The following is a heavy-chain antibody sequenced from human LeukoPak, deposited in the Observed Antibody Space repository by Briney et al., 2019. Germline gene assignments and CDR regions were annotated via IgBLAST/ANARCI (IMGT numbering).Heavy chain of an antibody. CDR1: GFTFSSYA. CDR2: ISGSGGST. CDR3: AKDLDSSGYYQFDY. V-gene: IGHV3-23*01. D-gene: IGHD3-22*01. J-gene: IGHJ4*02. Sequence: GGSLRPSXAASGFTFSSYAMSWVRQAPGKGLEWVSAISGSGGSTYYADSVKGRFTISRDNSKNTLYLQMNSLRAEDTAVYYCAKDLDSSGYYQFDYWGQGTLVTVSS.